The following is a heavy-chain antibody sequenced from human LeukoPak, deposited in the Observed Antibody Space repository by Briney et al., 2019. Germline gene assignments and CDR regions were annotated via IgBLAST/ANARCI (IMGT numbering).Heavy chain of an antibody. J-gene: IGHJ4*02. Sequence: PGGSLRLSCAASGFTFSSYSMNWVRQAPGKGLEWVSSISSSSSYIYYADSVKGRFTISRDNAKNSLYLQMNSLRAEDTAVYYCAGTIYDFWSGLDYWGQGTLVTVSS. D-gene: IGHD3-3*01. CDR3: AGTIYDFWSGLDY. CDR2: ISSSSSYI. V-gene: IGHV3-21*01. CDR1: GFTFSSYS.